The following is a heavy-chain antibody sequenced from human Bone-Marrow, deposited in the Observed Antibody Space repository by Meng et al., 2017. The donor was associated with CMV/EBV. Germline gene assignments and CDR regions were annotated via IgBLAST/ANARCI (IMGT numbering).Heavy chain of an antibody. V-gene: IGHV1-46*01. D-gene: IGHD3-10*01. CDR2: INPSGGST. CDR1: GYTFTSYD. CDR3: ARDPLIGGSGSYDY. J-gene: IGHJ4*02. Sequence: ASVKVSCKASGYTFTSYDINWVRQAPGQRLEWMGIINPSGGSTSYAQKFQGRVTMTRDTSTSTVYMELSSLRSEDTAVYYCARDPLIGGSGSYDYWGQGTLVTVSS.